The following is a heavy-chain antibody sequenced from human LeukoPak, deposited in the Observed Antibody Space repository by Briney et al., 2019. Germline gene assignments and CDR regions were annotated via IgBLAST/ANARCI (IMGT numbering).Heavy chain of an antibody. V-gene: IGHV3-23*01. Sequence: GGSLRLSCAASGFTFSSYAMSWVRQAPGKGLEWVSAISGSGGSTYYADSVKGRFTISRDNSKNTLYLQMNSLRAEDTAVYYCAKSYPSGSYYDAFFDYWGQGTLVTVSS. CDR3: AKSYPSGSYYDAFFDY. J-gene: IGHJ4*02. CDR1: GFTFSSYA. CDR2: ISGSGGST. D-gene: IGHD1-26*01.